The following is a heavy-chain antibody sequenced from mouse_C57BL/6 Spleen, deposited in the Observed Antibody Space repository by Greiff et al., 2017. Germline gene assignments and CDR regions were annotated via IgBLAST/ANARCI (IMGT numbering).Heavy chain of an antibody. Sequence: QVHVKQSGAELVKPGASVKISCKASGYAFSSYWMNWVKQRPGKGLEWIGQIYPGDGDTNYNGKFKGKATLTADKSSSTAYMQLSSLTSEDSAVYFCARGGSPYFDYWGQGTTLTVSS. J-gene: IGHJ2*01. CDR2: IYPGDGDT. CDR3: ARGGSPYFDY. V-gene: IGHV1-80*01. D-gene: IGHD3-1*01. CDR1: GYAFSSYW.